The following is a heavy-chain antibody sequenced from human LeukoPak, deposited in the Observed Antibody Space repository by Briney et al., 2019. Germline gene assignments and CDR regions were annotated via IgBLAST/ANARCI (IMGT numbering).Heavy chain of an antibody. CDR1: GDSVSSNLAT. CDR2: TYYRSKWYD. Sequence: SQTLSLTCAISGDSVSSNLATWNWIRQSPSRGLEWLGRTYYRSKWYDDNAGSVKSRLTINPDTSKNQLSLQLNFVTPEDTAVYFCARALGVVFDYWGQGALVTVSS. D-gene: IGHD2-8*01. CDR3: ARALGVVFDY. J-gene: IGHJ4*02. V-gene: IGHV6-1*01.